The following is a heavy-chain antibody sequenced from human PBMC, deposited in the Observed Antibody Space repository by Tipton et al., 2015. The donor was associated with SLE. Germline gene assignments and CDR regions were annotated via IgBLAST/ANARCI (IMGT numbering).Heavy chain of an antibody. D-gene: IGHD2-2*01. CDR3: ARGRDQLPTNDY. CDR1: GDTFNTYA. V-gene: IGHV1-69*05. Sequence: QSGPEVKEPGSSVKVSCKASGDTFNTYAFTWVRQAPGQGLEWMGAIIPIIGITKYAQDFQDRVTISTDESTNTAYMERTSLTSDDTAVYLCARGRDQLPTNDYWGQGTLVTVSS. CDR2: IIPIIGIT. J-gene: IGHJ4*02.